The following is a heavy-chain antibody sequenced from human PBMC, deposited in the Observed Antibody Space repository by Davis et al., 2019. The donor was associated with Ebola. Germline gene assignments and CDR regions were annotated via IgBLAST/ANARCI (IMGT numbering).Heavy chain of an antibody. J-gene: IGHJ4*02. CDR3: ARGRGHYEYSGGDY. V-gene: IGHV1-46*02. CDR2: INPSGGST. D-gene: IGHD2-21*01. Sequence: ASVKVSCKASGYTYNSYYIHWVRQAPGQGLEWMGIINPSGGSTTYAQKFQGRVTMTRDTSTRTVYMELSSLRSEDTAVYYCARGRGHYEYSGGDYWGQGTLVTVSS. CDR1: GYTYNSYY.